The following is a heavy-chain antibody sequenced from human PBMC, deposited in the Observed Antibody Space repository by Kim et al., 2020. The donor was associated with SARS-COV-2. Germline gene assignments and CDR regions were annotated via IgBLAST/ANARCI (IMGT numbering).Heavy chain of an antibody. CDR3: ARISDGSGVYSRFYYYAMDV. Sequence: GGSLRLSCAASGFIFSNYGMHWVRQAPGKGLEWVAVISYDGTKKYYANSVKGRFTISRDNSKNTLYLQMNSLGAEDTAVYYCARISDGSGVYSRFYYYAMDVWGQGTPVTVSS. CDR1: GFIFSNYG. J-gene: IGHJ6*02. CDR2: ISYDGTKK. V-gene: IGHV3-33*05. D-gene: IGHD3-10*01.